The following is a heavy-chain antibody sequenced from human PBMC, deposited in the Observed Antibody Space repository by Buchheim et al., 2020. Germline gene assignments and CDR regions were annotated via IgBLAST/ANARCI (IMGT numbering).Heavy chain of an antibody. D-gene: IGHD2-21*02. CDR2: IYSGGST. CDR3: ARVNRPCSSYYYYGMDV. CDR1: GFTVSSNY. V-gene: IGHV3-66*02. Sequence: EVQLVESGGGLVQPGGSLRLSCAASGFTVSSNYMSWVRQAPGKGLEWVSVIYSGGSTYYADSVKGRFTISRDNSKNTLYLQMNSLRAEDTAVYYCARVNRPCSSYYYYGMDVWGQGTT. J-gene: IGHJ6*02.